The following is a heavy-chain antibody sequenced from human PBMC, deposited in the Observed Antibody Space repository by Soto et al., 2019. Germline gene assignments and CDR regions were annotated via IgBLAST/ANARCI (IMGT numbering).Heavy chain of an antibody. CDR3: AKDREEWLDYYFAY. CDR1: GFTFSSYA. Sequence: EVQLLESGGGLVEPGGSLRLSCEASGFTFSSYAMSWVRQAPGKGLEWVSAISGSGGSTYYADYVKGRFTISRDNSKNTLYLQMNSLRAEDTAVYYCAKDREEWLDYYFAYWGQGPLVTVSS. CDR2: ISGSGGST. D-gene: IGHD5-12*01. J-gene: IGHJ4*02. V-gene: IGHV3-23*01.